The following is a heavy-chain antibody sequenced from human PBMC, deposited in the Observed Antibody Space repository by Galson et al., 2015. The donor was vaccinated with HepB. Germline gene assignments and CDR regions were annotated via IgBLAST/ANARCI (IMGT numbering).Heavy chain of an antibody. Sequence: QSGAEVKKPGDSLRISCQGSGSSFTNYWISWVRQMPGKGLEWMGRIDPSDSYTTYSPSFQGHVSISSDRSTGTAYLQWSSLKASDSAIYYCAREGRSWMIFDYWGQGTLVTVSS. V-gene: IGHV5-10-1*01. CDR1: GSSFTNYW. CDR2: IDPSDSYT. CDR3: AREGRSWMIFDY. J-gene: IGHJ4*02. D-gene: IGHD2-2*03.